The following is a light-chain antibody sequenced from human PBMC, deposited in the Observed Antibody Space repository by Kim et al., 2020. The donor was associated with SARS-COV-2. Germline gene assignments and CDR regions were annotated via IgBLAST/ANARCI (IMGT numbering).Light chain of an antibody. J-gene: IGLJ3*02. CDR3: SSYAGSNWV. CDR1: SSDVGGYNY. V-gene: IGLV2-8*01. Sequence: PGQSFTISCTGTSSDVGGYNYVSWYQQHPDKAPKLMIYEVTKRPSGVPDRFSGSKSGNTASLTVSGLQAEDEADYYCSSYAGSNWVFGGGTQLTVL. CDR2: EVT.